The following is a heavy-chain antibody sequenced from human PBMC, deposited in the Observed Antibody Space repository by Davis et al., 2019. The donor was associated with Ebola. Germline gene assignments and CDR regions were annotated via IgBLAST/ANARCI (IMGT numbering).Heavy chain of an antibody. J-gene: IGHJ4*02. V-gene: IGHV1-18*01. CDR1: GYTFSDYG. D-gene: IGHD3-10*01. Sequence: ASVKVSCKASGYTFSDYGISWVRQAPGQGLEWMGWITTNNGNTQYAQKVQGRVTLTRDTSTSTVHMDLSSLKSEDTAIYYCASGEFVDFWGQGTLVTVSS. CDR2: ITTNNGNT. CDR3: ASGEFVDF.